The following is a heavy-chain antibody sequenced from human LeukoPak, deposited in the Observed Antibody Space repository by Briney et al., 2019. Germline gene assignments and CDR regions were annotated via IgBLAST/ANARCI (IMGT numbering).Heavy chain of an antibody. CDR3: ARDGDESRDYYYGMDV. Sequence: ASVKVSCKASGGTFSSYAISWVRQAPGQGLEWMGGIIPIFGTANYAQNFQGRVTITPDKSTSTAYMELSSLRSEDTAVYYCARDGDESRDYYYGMDVWGKGTTVTVSS. CDR1: GGTFSSYA. D-gene: IGHD2-21*02. J-gene: IGHJ6*04. V-gene: IGHV1-69*06. CDR2: IIPIFGTA.